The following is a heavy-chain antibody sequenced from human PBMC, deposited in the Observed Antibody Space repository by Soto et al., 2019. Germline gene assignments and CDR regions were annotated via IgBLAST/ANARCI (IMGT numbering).Heavy chain of an antibody. Sequence: QVQLQESGPGLVKPSETLSLTCTVSGGSISSYYWSWIRQPPGKGLEWIGYIYYSGSTNYNPSLRSRVTISVDTSKNQFSLKLSPVTAADTAVNYCARRYGLGSFDYWGQGTLVTVSS. CDR3: ARRYGLGSFDY. CDR1: GGSISSYY. V-gene: IGHV4-59*08. CDR2: IYYSGST. J-gene: IGHJ4*02. D-gene: IGHD3-10*01.